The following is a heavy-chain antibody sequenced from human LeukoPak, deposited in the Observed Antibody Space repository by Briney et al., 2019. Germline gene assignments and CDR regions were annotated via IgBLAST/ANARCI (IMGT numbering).Heavy chain of an antibody. V-gene: IGHV1-46*01. CDR1: GYTFTSYY. CDR3: ARELWEQQLVIRAPDNWYFDL. CDR2: VNPSGGST. J-gene: IGHJ2*01. D-gene: IGHD6-13*01. Sequence: GASVKVSCKASGYTFTSYYMHWVRQAPAQGLEWMGIVNPSGGSTSYAQKFQGRVTMTRDMSTSTVYMELSSLRSEDTAVYYCARELWEQQLVIRAPDNWYFDLWGRGTLVTVSS.